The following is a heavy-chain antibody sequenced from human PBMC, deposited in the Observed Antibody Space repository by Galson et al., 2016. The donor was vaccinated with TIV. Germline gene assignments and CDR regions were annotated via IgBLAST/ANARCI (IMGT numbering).Heavy chain of an antibody. D-gene: IGHD6-25*01. V-gene: IGHV6-1*01. CDR1: GDSVSSPLAS. Sequence: CAISGDSVSSPLASWNWIRQSPSRGLEWLGRTSYRSNWYNDYATSVKSRITISPDTSKNEVSLHLKSVTPEDSAVYYCARDRGSRDYMDVWGIGPTVIVS. CDR2: TSYRSNWYN. CDR3: ARDRGSRDYMDV. J-gene: IGHJ6*03.